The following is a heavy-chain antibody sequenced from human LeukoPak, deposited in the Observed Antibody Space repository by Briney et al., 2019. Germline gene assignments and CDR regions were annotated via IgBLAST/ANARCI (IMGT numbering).Heavy chain of an antibody. CDR3: AKRWSGYLGDY. CDR1: GCTFSRFG. J-gene: IGHJ4*02. CDR2: ISGSDGST. V-gene: IGHV3-23*01. Sequence: GGSLRLSCAASGCTFSRFGMTWVRQAQAPGKGLEWVSGISGSDGSTYYADSVKGRFTISRDNSKNTLYLQMNSLRVEDTAVYYCAKRWSGYLGDYWGQGTLVTVSS. D-gene: IGHD3-3*01.